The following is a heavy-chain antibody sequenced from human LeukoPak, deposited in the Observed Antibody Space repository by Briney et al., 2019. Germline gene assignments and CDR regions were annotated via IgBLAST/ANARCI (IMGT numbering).Heavy chain of an antibody. Sequence: PSETLSLTCTVSGGSLSSNIYYWNWIRQPPGKGLEWLGYIYYSGSTNYNPSLKNRVTISVDTPKNQFSLKLTSLPAADTAVYSCAREDSSGYLGYWGQGTLVTVSS. CDR3: AREDSSGYLGY. J-gene: IGHJ4*02. V-gene: IGHV4-61*01. CDR1: GGSLSSNIYY. CDR2: IYYSGST. D-gene: IGHD3-22*01.